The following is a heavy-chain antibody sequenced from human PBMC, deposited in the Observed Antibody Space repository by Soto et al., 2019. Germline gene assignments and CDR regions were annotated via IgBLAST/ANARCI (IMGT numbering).Heavy chain of an antibody. D-gene: IGHD2-2*01. CDR2: IYYSGST. Sequence: SETLSLTCTVSGGSISSGGYYWSWIRQHPGKGLEWIGYIYYSGSTYYNPSLKSRVTISVDTSKNQFSLKLSSVTAADTAVYYCARAGRDIVVVPAAYYFDYWGQGTLVTVSS. V-gene: IGHV4-31*03. CDR3: ARAGRDIVVVPAAYYFDY. CDR1: GGSISSGGYY. J-gene: IGHJ4*02.